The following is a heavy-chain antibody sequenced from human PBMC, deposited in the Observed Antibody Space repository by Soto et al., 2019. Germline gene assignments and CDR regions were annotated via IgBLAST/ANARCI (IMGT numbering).Heavy chain of an antibody. J-gene: IGHJ4*02. Sequence: QVQLVQSGAEVKKPGSSVKVSCKASGGTFSSLAISWVRQAPGQGLEWMGGLVPVFGTANYAQKFQDRVTITADKSTSTSYMERSSLSSEDTAVYYCARSPGVFDYWGQGTLVTVSS. CDR1: GGTFSSLA. D-gene: IGHD3-10*01. CDR3: ARSPGVFDY. CDR2: LVPVFGTA. V-gene: IGHV1-69*06.